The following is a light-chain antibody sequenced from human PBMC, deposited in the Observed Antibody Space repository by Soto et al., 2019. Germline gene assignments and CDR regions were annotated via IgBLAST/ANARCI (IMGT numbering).Light chain of an antibody. CDR1: SSDVGSYNL. Sequence: QSALTQPASVSGSPGQSITISCTGTSSDVGSYNLVSWYQHHARKAPKLMIYEGSKRPSGVSNRFSGSKSGNTASLTISGLQAEDEADYYCCSYAGRSTHVVFGGGTQLTVL. CDR2: EGS. V-gene: IGLV2-23*01. J-gene: IGLJ7*01. CDR3: CSYAGRSTHVV.